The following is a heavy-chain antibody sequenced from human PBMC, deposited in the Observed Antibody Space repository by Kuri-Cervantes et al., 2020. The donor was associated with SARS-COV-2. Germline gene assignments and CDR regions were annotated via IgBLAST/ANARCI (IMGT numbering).Heavy chain of an antibody. CDR3: ARGFIDIVVVPAAPGRHFDY. Sequence: GGSLRLSCKASGYTFTSYYMHWVRQAPGQGLEWMGIINPSGGSTSYAQKFQGRVTMTRDTSTSTVYMELSSLRSEDTAVYYCARGFIDIVVVPAAPGRHFDYWGQGTLVTVSS. CDR1: GYTFTSYY. D-gene: IGHD2-2*01. J-gene: IGHJ4*02. CDR2: INPSGGST. V-gene: IGHV1-46*03.